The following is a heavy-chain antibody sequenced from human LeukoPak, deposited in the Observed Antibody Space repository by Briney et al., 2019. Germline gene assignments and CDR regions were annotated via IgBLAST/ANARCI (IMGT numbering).Heavy chain of an antibody. CDR1: GFTFTDYW. CDR2: IKRDGSEK. J-gene: IGHJ5*02. Sequence: GGSLRLSCAASGFTFTDYWMSWVRQAPGKGLEWVANIKRDGSEKYYVDSVKGRFTISRDNAKNSLFLQINSLRAEDTAVYYCANGGTYSSGPWGQGTLVTVSS. D-gene: IGHD3-22*01. V-gene: IGHV3-7*01. CDR3: ANGGTYSSGP.